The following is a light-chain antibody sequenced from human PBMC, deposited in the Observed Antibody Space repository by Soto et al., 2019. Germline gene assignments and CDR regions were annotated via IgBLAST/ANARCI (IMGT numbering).Light chain of an antibody. CDR3: SSYTTSNTRQIV. J-gene: IGLJ1*01. Sequence: SVLTQPASVSGSPWQSITISCPGTSSDVVGYNYVSWYQHHPGKAPKLMIFDVSNRPSGVSNRFSGSKSGNTASLTISGLQPEDEADYYCSSYTTSNTRQIVFGTGTKVTVL. CDR2: DVS. V-gene: IGLV2-14*03. CDR1: SSDVVGYNY.